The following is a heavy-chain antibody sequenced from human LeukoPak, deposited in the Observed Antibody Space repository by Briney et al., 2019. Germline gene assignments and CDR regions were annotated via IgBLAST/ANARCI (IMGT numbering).Heavy chain of an antibody. J-gene: IGHJ6*03. Sequence: SVKVSCKASGYTFTRYDINWGRQAPGQGLERMGGIIHIFGTANYAQKFQGRVTITADESTSTAYMELSSLRSEDTAVYYCARDSESPYYDGSWSRSYYYYYMDVWGKGTTVTISS. CDR3: ARDSESPYYDGSWSRSYYYYYMDV. CDR2: IIHIFGTA. V-gene: IGHV1-69*13. CDR1: GYTFTRYD. D-gene: IGHD3-10*01.